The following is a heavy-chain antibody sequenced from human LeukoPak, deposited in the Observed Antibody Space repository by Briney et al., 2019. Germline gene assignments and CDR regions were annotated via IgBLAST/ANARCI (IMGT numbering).Heavy chain of an antibody. V-gene: IGHV3-23*01. CDR2: ISGSGGST. D-gene: IGHD3-10*01. CDR3: AKRMVRSDY. Sequence: GGSLRLSCAASGFIFRNHGMNWVRQAPGKGLEWVSGISGSGGSTYYADSVKGRFTISRDNSKNTLYLQMNSLRAEDTAVYYCAKRMVRSDYWGQGTLVTVSS. J-gene: IGHJ4*02. CDR1: GFIFRNHG.